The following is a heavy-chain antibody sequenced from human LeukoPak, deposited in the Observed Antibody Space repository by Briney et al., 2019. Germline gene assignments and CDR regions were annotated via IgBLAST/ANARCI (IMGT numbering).Heavy chain of an antibody. CDR2: IYHSGST. D-gene: IGHD6-13*01. CDR1: GYSISSGYY. Sequence: PSETLSLTCTVSGYSISSGYYWGWIRQPPGEGLEWIGSIYHSGSTYYNPSLKSRVTISVDTSKNQFSLKLSSVTAADTAVYYCARLYSSSWYIRPPYFDYWGQGTLVTVSS. J-gene: IGHJ4*02. V-gene: IGHV4-38-2*02. CDR3: ARLYSSSWYIRPPYFDY.